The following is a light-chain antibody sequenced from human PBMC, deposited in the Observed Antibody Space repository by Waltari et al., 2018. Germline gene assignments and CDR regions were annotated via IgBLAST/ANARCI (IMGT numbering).Light chain of an antibody. J-gene: IGLJ1*01. CDR2: DVS. CDR3: CSYAGSYTFYV. V-gene: IGLV2-11*01. Sequence: QSALTQPRSVSGSPGQSVTISCTGTSSDGGGYNYVSWYQQHPGKAPKLMINDVSKRPSGVPDRFSGSKSGNTASLTISGLQAEDEADYYCCSYAGSYTFYVFGTGTKVTVL. CDR1: SSDGGGYNY.